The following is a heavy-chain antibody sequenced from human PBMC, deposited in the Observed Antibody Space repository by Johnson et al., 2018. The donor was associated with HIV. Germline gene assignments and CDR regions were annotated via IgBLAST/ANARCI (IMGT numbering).Heavy chain of an antibody. V-gene: IGHV3-13*01. CDR2: IGTAGDT. D-gene: IGHD4-23*01. CDR1: GFTFSSYD. Sequence: VQLVESGGGLVQPGGSLRLSCAASGFTFSSYDMHWVRQATGKGLEWVSAIGTAGDTYYPGSVKGRFTIPRENAKNSLYLQMNSLRAEDTAVYYCASATVESAFDIWGQGTMVTVSS. J-gene: IGHJ3*02. CDR3: ASATVESAFDI.